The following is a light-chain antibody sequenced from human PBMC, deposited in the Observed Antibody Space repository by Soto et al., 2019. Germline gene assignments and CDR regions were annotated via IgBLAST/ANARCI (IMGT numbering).Light chain of an antibody. CDR3: AAWDDSLSGVV. Sequence: QSALTQPPSASGSPGQSVTISCTGTSSDVGAYNFVSWYQQHPGKAPKLMIYEVSKRPSGVPDRFSGSKSGNTASLTVSGLQAEDEADYHCAAWDDSLSGVVFGGGTKLTVL. CDR1: SSDVGAYNF. V-gene: IGLV2-8*01. CDR2: EVS. J-gene: IGLJ2*01.